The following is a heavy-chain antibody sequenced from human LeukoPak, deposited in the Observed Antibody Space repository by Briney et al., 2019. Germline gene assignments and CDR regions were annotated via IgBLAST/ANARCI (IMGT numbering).Heavy chain of an antibody. J-gene: IGHJ4*02. V-gene: IGHV4-59*01. CDR3: ASGHTVTTRFDY. CDR1: GGSISSYY. Sequence: SETLSLTCTVSGGSISSYYWSWIRQPPGKGLEWIGYIYYSGSTNYNPSLKSRVTISVDTSKNQFSLKLSSVTAADTAVYYCASGHTVTTRFDYWDQGTLVTVSS. D-gene: IGHD4-17*01. CDR2: IYYSGST.